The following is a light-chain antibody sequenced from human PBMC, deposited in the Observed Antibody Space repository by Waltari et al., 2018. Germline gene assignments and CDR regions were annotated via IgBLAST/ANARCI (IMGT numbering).Light chain of an antibody. Sequence: QSALTQPPSASGSPGQSVTISCPGSISYVGAYDYVPWYQQHPGKAPRLLIYDVSKRPSGVPYRFSGSKSGNTASLTVSGLQADDEADYYCSSYSDIKQRVFGTGTKVTVL. J-gene: IGLJ1*01. CDR3: SSYSDIKQRV. CDR2: DVS. CDR1: ISYVGAYDY. V-gene: IGLV2-8*01.